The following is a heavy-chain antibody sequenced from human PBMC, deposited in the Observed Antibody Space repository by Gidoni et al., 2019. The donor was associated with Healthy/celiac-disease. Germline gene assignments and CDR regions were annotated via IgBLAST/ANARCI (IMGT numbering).Heavy chain of an antibody. Sequence: QLPLQESGPGLVQPSETLSLTCTVSGGSISSSSYHWGWIRQPLGKGLEWIGSIYYSGSTYYNPSIKSRVTISVDTSKNQFALKLSSVTAADTAVYYCARHWSRVVGTARSLAFDIWGQGTMVTVSS. V-gene: IGHV4-39*01. D-gene: IGHD2-21*02. J-gene: IGHJ3*02. CDR3: ARHWSRVVGTARSLAFDI. CDR2: IYYSGST. CDR1: GGSISSSSYH.